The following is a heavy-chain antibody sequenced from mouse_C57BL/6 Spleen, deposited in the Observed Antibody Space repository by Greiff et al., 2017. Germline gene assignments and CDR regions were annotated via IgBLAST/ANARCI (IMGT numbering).Heavy chain of an antibody. V-gene: IGHV1-22*01. CDR1: GYTFTDYN. D-gene: IGHD2-4*01. J-gene: IGHJ3*01. CDR3: AMGYDYDGAWFAY. CDR2: INPNNGGT. Sequence: EVQLQQSGPELVKPGASVKMSCKASGYTFTDYNMHWVKQSHGKSLEWIGYINPNNGGTSYNQKFKGKATLTVNKSSSTAYMELRSLTSEDSAVYYCAMGYDYDGAWFAYWGQGTLVTVSA.